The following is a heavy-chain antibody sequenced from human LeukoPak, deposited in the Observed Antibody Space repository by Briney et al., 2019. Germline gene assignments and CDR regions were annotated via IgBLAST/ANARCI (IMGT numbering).Heavy chain of an antibody. CDR1: GGSTSNYY. J-gene: IGHJ4*02. Sequence: SETLSLTCTVSGGSTSNYYWSWIRQPPGKGLEWIAYIFQSGDARYNPSLKSRVTISVDTSKNQFSLKLSSVTAADTAVYYCARGVYIAAAQYGYWGQGTLVTVSS. D-gene: IGHD6-13*01. CDR3: ARGVYIAAAQYGY. CDR2: IFQSGDA. V-gene: IGHV4-59*01.